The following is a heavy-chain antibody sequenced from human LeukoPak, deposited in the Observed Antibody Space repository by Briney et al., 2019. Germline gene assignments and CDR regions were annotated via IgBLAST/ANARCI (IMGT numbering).Heavy chain of an antibody. J-gene: IGHJ4*02. V-gene: IGHV6-1*01. Sequence: SQTLSLTCAISGDSVSSNSAAWNWIRQSPSRGLEWLGRTYYRPKWYNGYAVSVKSRITINPDTSKNQFSLHLNSVTTGDTAVYYCARDEQQLVRPFDYWGQGTLVTVSS. D-gene: IGHD6-13*01. CDR3: ARDEQQLVRPFDY. CDR2: TYYRPKWYN. CDR1: GDSVSSNSAA.